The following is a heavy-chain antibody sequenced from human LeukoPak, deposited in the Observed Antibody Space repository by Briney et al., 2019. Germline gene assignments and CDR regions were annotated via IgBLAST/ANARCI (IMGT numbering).Heavy chain of an antibody. CDR1: GGSINSVNDY. V-gene: IGHV4-61*02. J-gene: IGHJ3*01. CDR2: MYTSGSS. D-gene: IGHD5-12*01. Sequence: SETLSLTCTVSGGSINSVNDYWNWIRQPAGKGLEWIGRMYTSGSSNYNPSLKSRVTISVDTSKNQVSLKLSSVTAADTAIYYCARATAWIDAFDFWGQGTMVTVSS. CDR3: ARATAWIDAFDF.